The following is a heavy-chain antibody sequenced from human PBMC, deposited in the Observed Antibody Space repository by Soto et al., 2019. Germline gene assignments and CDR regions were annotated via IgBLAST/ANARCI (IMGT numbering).Heavy chain of an antibody. J-gene: IGHJ4*02. D-gene: IGHD4-17*01. V-gene: IGHV1-24*01. CDR2: FDPEDGET. Sequence: GASVKVSCKVSGYTLTELSMHWVRQAPGKGLEWMGGFDPEDGETIYAQKFQGRVTMTEDTSTDTAYMELSSLRSEDTAVYYCATSLLPYGDYEFFHWGQGTLVTVSS. CDR3: ATSLLPYGDYEFFH. CDR1: GYTLTELS.